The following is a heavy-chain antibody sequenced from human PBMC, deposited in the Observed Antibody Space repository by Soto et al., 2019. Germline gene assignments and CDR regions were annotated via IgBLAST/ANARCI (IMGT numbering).Heavy chain of an antibody. CDR2: ISGSGTIT. V-gene: IGHV3-23*01. Sequence: PGGSLRLSCAASGFPFSSYAMTWVRQAPGKGLEWVSGISGSGTITYDADSVKGRFTISRDKSKNTLYLQMNSLRADDTAVYYCTGRTVSSSWTMDIWGRGTMVTVSS. CDR3: TGRTVSSSWTMDI. J-gene: IGHJ3*02. D-gene: IGHD3-10*01. CDR1: GFPFSSYA.